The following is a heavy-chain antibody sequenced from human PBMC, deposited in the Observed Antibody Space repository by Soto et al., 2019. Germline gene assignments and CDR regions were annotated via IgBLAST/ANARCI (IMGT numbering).Heavy chain of an antibody. J-gene: IGHJ3*02. CDR1: GFTFSSYA. D-gene: IGHD2-15*01. Sequence: HVQLVESGGGVVQPGRSLRLSCAASGFTFSSYAMHWVRQAPGKGLEWVAVISYDGSNKYYADSVKGRFTISRDNSKNTLYLQMNSLRAEDTAVYYCARDRADSLPRDAFDIWGQGTMVTVSS. CDR3: ARDRADSLPRDAFDI. CDR2: ISYDGSNK. V-gene: IGHV3-30-3*01.